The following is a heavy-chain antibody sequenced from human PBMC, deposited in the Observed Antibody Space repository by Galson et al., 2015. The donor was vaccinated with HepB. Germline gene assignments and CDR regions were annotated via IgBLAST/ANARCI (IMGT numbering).Heavy chain of an antibody. Sequence: QSGAEVKKPGESLRISCKGSGYSFTSYWISWVRQMPGKGLEWMGRIDPSDSYTNYSPSFQGHVTISADKSISTAYLQWSSLKASDTAMYYCARHFSQVPPGIAVAGTDYYYYYGMDVWGQGTTVTVSS. CDR2: IDPSDSYT. V-gene: IGHV5-10-1*01. D-gene: IGHD6-19*01. J-gene: IGHJ6*02. CDR3: ARHFSQVPPGIAVAGTDYYYYYGMDV. CDR1: GYSFTSYW.